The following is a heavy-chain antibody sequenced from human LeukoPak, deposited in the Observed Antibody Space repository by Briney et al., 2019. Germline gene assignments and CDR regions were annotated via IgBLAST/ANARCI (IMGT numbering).Heavy chain of an antibody. Sequence: SETLSLTCAVYGGSFSGYYWSWIRQPPGKGLEWIGEINHSGSTNYNPSLKSRVTISVDTSKNQFSLKLSSVTAADTAVNYCARGKNYYGSGSYYYYFDYWGQGTLVTVSS. V-gene: IGHV4-34*01. D-gene: IGHD3-10*01. J-gene: IGHJ4*02. CDR1: GGSFSGYY. CDR2: INHSGST. CDR3: ARGKNYYGSGSYYYYFDY.